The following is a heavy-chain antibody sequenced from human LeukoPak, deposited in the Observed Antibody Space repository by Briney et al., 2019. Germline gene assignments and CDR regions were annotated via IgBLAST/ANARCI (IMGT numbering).Heavy chain of an antibody. Sequence: GGSLRLSCTASGFIFNSYALSWVRQAPGKGLEWVSGISGSGVSTYYADSVKGRFTISRDNSKTTMYLQMRSRRVEDTAIYYCAKGATATTSSGVFWGQGTLVTVSS. CDR3: AKGATATTSSGVF. J-gene: IGHJ4*02. CDR2: ISGSGVST. V-gene: IGHV3-23*01. D-gene: IGHD3-22*01. CDR1: GFIFNSYA.